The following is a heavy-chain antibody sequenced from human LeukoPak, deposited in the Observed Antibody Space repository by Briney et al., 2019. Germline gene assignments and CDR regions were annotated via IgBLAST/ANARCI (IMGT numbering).Heavy chain of an antibody. J-gene: IGHJ4*02. CDR3: ARDREIDY. CDR1: GFTFSNYE. V-gene: IGHV3-48*03. D-gene: IGHD3-10*01. Sequence: PGGPLRLSCAASGFTFSNYEMNWVRQTPGKGLEWVSYISSSGSTIYYADSVKGRFTISRDNANNSLSLQMNSLRAEDTAVYYCARDREIDYWGQGTLVTVSS. CDR2: ISSSGSTI.